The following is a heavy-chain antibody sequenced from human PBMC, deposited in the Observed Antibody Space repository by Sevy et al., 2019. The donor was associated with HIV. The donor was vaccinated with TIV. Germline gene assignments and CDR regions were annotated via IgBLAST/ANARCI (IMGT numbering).Heavy chain of an antibody. CDR1: GGSVSSGRYY. Sequence: SETLSLTCTVSGGSVSSGRYYWSWIRQSPGKGLEWIGYIYYNGRANQNPSLKSRVTMSLDTSKNQVSLRLRSVTTEETAVYYCAGGGYYGLGSYHSWGRGTLVTVSS. CDR3: AGGGYYGLGSYHS. J-gene: IGHJ4*02. D-gene: IGHD3-10*01. V-gene: IGHV4-61*01. CDR2: IYYNGRA.